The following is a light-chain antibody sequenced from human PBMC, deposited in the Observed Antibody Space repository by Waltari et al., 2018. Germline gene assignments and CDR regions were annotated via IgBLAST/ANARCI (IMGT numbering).Light chain of an antibody. CDR1: SLIRYY. CDR3: HARETFATRL. CDR2: CPD. V-gene: IGLV3-19*01. J-gene: IGLJ2*01. Sequence: SSDLTQDPSLSVALGPPVMITFQGDSLIRYYSSGYQQRPGQAPRLVLYCPDNRPSGIQDRFSGSNSGNTASLTITGAQAEDEADYYCHARETFATRLFGGGTRLTV.